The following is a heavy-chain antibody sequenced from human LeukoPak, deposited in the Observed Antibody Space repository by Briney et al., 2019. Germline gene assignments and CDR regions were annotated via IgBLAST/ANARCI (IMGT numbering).Heavy chain of an antibody. Sequence: GGSLRLSCGASGFTFSRYWMSWVRQTPGKGPEWVANIKQDGSEKHYVDSVKGRFTISRDNAKNSLYLQLSSLRAEDTAVYYCARAHLGDYYYGMDVWGQGTTVTVSS. CDR3: ARAHLGDYYYGMDV. CDR2: IKQDGSEK. D-gene: IGHD7-27*01. V-gene: IGHV3-7*03. J-gene: IGHJ6*02. CDR1: GFTFSRYW.